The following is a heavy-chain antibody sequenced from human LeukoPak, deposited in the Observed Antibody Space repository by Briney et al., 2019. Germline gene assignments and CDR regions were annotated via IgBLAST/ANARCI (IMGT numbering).Heavy chain of an antibody. CDR3: ARARRIAVAGTSDYYYYGMDV. J-gene: IGHJ6*02. Sequence: PSETLSLTCTVSGGSISSYYWSWIRQPAGKGLEWNGRIYTSGSTNYNPSLKSRVTMSVDTSKNQFSLKLSSVTAADTAVYYCARARRIAVAGTSDYYYYGMDVWGQGTTVTVSS. CDR1: GGSISSYY. CDR2: IYTSGST. V-gene: IGHV4-4*07. D-gene: IGHD6-19*01.